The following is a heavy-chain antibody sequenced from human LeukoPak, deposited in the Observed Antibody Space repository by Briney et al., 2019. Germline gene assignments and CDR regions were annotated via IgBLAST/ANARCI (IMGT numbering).Heavy chain of an antibody. D-gene: IGHD2-15*01. Sequence: PGGSLRLPCAASGFTFSDHYMDWVRQAPGKGLEWVGRTRNKANSYTTEYAASVKGRFTISRDDSKNSLYLQMNSLKTEDTAVYYCARESGLSAFDYWGQETLVTVSS. CDR3: ARESGLSAFDY. J-gene: IGHJ4*02. CDR2: TRNKANSYTT. V-gene: IGHV3-72*01. CDR1: GFTFSDHY.